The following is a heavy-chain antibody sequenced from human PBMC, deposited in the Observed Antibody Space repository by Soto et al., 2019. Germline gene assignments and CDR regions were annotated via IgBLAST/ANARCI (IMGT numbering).Heavy chain of an antibody. J-gene: IGHJ4*02. CDR2: INHLETT. CDR1: GASITFGGYS. D-gene: IGHD6-19*01. CDR3: ARGSGSDSFDY. Sequence: SETLSLTCTVSGASITFGGYSWSWIRQTPGKGLEWIGYINHLETTFYNPSFESRLTLSIDRAMNQFSLKLHSMSAADRAVYFCARGSGSDSFDYWGQGILVTVSS. V-gene: IGHV4-30-2*01.